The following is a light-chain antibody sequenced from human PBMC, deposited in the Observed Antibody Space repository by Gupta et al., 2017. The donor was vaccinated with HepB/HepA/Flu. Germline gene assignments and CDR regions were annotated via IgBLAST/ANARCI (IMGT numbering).Light chain of an antibody. Sequence: QSALAPPRSVSGSPVQSVTLSCTVTTCDVDYGYLSWYQQHPGKALYLIIYDVYDRSSGVPDSFSGSKSGNTATLTISRLQAEDEADYDCCSYTLTNTFIFGGGTMVTVL. CDR2: DVY. CDR1: TCDVDYGY. CDR3: CSYTLTNTFI. J-gene: IGLJ2*01. V-gene: IGLV2-11*01.